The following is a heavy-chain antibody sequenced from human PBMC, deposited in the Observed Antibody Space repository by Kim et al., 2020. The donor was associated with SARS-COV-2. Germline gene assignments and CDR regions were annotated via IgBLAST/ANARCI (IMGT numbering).Heavy chain of an antibody. CDR3: ARLMYYDMLTGYRSGSYYFDD. CDR2: IYYSGST. CDR1: GGSISSYY. V-gene: IGHV4-59*01. J-gene: IGHJ4*02. Sequence: SETLSLTCTVSGGSISSYYWSWIRQPPGKGLEWIGYIYYSGSTNYNPSLKSRVTISVDTSKNQFSLKLSSVTAADTAVYYCARLMYYDMLTGYRSGSYYFDDWGQGTLVTVSS. D-gene: IGHD3-9*01.